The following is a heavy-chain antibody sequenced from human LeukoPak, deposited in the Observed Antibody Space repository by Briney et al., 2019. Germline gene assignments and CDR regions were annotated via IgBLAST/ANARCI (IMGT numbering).Heavy chain of an antibody. V-gene: IGHV4-39*01. CDR1: GGSISSSGYY. CDR3: ARQDLSWYYFDY. Sequence: PSETLSLTCTVSGGSISSSGYYWGWIRQPPGKGLEWIGSIYYSGSTYYNPSLKSRLTISVDTSKNQFSLKLNSVTAADTAVYYCARQDLSWYYFDYWAREPWSPSPQ. J-gene: IGHJ4*02. CDR2: IYYSGST.